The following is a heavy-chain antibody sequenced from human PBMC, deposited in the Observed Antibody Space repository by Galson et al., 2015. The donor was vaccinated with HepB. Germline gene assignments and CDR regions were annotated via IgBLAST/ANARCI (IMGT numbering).Heavy chain of an antibody. Sequence: ETLSLTCTVSGASISRFFWSWIRQSPGKELEWIGYMYNGGSPRSRPSPQRRVTLLGDTAPNQFSLKLTSVTAADTAVYYCARDLEGSYFAFDDWGQGIRVTVSS. D-gene: IGHD1-26*01. V-gene: IGHV4-59*01. CDR2: MYNGGSP. CDR3: ARDLEGSYFAFDD. J-gene: IGHJ4*02. CDR1: GASISRFF.